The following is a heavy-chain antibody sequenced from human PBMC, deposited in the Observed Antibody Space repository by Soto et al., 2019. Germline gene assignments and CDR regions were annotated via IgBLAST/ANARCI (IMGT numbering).Heavy chain of an antibody. CDR1: GHIFTTSY. Sequence: QVQLVQSGAEVKKPGASVKVSCKAAGHIFTTSYMHWVRQAPGQGLEWMGALNPSGGGTSYAQKFQSRVTVTRDTSTSTVYMELSSLTSEDTAVYYCASRALALDYWGQGTLVTVSS. CDR2: LNPSGGGT. V-gene: IGHV1-46*01. J-gene: IGHJ4*02. D-gene: IGHD6-13*01. CDR3: ASRALALDY.